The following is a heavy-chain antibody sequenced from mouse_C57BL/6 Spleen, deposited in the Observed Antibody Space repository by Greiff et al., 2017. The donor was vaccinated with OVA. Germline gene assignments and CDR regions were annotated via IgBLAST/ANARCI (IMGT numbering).Heavy chain of an antibody. Sequence: DVKLQESGGGLVQPGGSMKLSCVASGFTFSNYWMNWVRQSPEKGLEWVAQIRLKSDNYATHYAESVKGRFTISRDDSKSSVYLQMNNLRAEDTGIYYCTAGYGSFFAYWGQGTLVTVSA. V-gene: IGHV6-3*01. CDR1: GFTFSNYW. CDR2: IRLKSDNYAT. CDR3: TAGYGSFFAY. J-gene: IGHJ3*01. D-gene: IGHD2-10*02.